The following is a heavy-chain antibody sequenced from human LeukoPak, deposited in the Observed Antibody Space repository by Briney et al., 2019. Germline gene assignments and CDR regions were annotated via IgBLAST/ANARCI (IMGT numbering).Heavy chain of an antibody. Sequence: ASVKVSCKASGYAFTSYVLTWVRQAPGQGLKWMGWISPYDGNTNYAQKFQGRVTMTTDTSTSTAYMELRSLRSDDTAVYYCARVVRGDNGIGNWFDPWGQGTLVTVSS. CDR1: GYAFTSYV. D-gene: IGHD4-17*01. J-gene: IGHJ5*02. V-gene: IGHV1-18*01. CDR3: ARVVRGDNGIGNWFDP. CDR2: ISPYDGNT.